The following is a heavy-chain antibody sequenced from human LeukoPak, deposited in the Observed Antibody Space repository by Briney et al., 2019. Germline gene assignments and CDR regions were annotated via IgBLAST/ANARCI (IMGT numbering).Heavy chain of an antibody. CDR1: GFTFSSYA. J-gene: IGHJ4*02. V-gene: IGHV3-23*01. CDR3: AKDRTMIVVVMGFDY. CDR2: ISGSGGST. D-gene: IGHD3-22*01. Sequence: GGSLRLSCAASGFTFSSYAMSWVRQAPGKGLEWVSAISGSGGSTYYADSVKGRFTISRDNSKNTLYLQMNSLRAEDTAVYYCAKDRTMIVVVMGFDYWGQGTLVTVSS.